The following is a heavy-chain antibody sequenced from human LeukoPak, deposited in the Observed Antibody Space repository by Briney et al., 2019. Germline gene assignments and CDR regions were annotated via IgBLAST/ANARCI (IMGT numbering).Heavy chain of an antibody. CDR3: VKHYNDFVHYYYMDF. D-gene: IGHD3-22*01. CDR1: GFTFSSYA. CDR2: VSASGRSA. V-gene: IGHV3-23*01. Sequence: GGSLRLSCTPSGFTFSSYAMSWVRQAPGKGLEWVSLVSASGRSAYHADSVKGRFTISRDNFRNTLYLRMNSLRAEDTAVYYCVKHYNDFVHYYYMDFWGKGTTVSVSS. J-gene: IGHJ6*03.